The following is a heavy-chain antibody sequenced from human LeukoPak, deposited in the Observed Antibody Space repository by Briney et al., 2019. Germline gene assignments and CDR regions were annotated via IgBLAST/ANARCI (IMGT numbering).Heavy chain of an antibody. J-gene: IGHJ4*02. Sequence: GASVKVSCKASRYTFTSYDINWVRQATGQGLEWMGWMNPNSGNTGYAQKFQGRVTITRNTSISTAYMELSSLRSEDTAVYYCVLCGTTGGYWGQGTLVTVSS. CDR1: RYTFTSYD. V-gene: IGHV1-8*03. D-gene: IGHD1-7*01. CDR3: VLCGTTGGY. CDR2: MNPNSGNT.